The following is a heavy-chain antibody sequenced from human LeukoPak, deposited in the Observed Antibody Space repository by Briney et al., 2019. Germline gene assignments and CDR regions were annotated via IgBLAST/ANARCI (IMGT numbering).Heavy chain of an antibody. CDR3: ARGGIAAADLDY. Sequence: EASVKVSCKASGGTFSSYAISWVRQAPGQGLEWMGRIIPIFGTANYAQKFQGRVTITTDESTSTAYMELSSLRSEDTAVYYCARGGIAAADLDYWGQGTLVTVSS. D-gene: IGHD6-13*01. V-gene: IGHV1-69*05. CDR2: IIPIFGTA. CDR1: GGTFSSYA. J-gene: IGHJ4*02.